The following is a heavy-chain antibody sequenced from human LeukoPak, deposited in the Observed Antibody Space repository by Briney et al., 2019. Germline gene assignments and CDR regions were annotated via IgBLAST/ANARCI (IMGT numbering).Heavy chain of an antibody. CDR2: IIPIYGTA. V-gene: IGHV1-69*13. Sequence: GASVKVSCKAAGGTFSTYGISWGRQAPGQGPEWMGGIIPIYGTAKYAQKLQGRVTITADESTSTASMELSSLRSEDTAVYYCARGDSGYDYGVLEYWGQGTPVTVSS. J-gene: IGHJ4*02. D-gene: IGHD5-12*01. CDR3: ARGDSGYDYGVLEY. CDR1: GGTFSTYG.